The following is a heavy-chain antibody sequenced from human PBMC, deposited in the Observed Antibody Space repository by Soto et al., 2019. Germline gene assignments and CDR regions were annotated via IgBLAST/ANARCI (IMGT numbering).Heavy chain of an antibody. J-gene: IGHJ4*02. CDR1: GDSISGYY. CDR2: IYGSGNT. Sequence: SETLSLTCSVSGDSISGYYWHWIRQPAGKGLEWIGRIYGSGNTNYNPSLKSRVTMSVDTSKNRFSLKLSSVTAADTAVYYCARDYYDSTGFAPAYFDYRGQGTLVTVS. CDR3: ARDYYDSTGFAPAYFDY. D-gene: IGHD3-22*01. V-gene: IGHV4-4*07.